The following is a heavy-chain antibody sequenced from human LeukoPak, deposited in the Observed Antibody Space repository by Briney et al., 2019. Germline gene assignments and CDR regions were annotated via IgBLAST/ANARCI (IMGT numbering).Heavy chain of an antibody. CDR2: ISGSGGST. Sequence: GGSLRLSCAASGFTFSSYAMSWVRQAPGKGLEWVSAISGSGGSTYYADSVKGRFTISRDNSKNTLYLQMNSLRAEDTAVYYCAKDLDFSWELSYFDYWGQGTLVTVSS. D-gene: IGHD1-26*01. CDR1: GFTFSSYA. CDR3: AKDLDFSWELSYFDY. J-gene: IGHJ4*02. V-gene: IGHV3-23*01.